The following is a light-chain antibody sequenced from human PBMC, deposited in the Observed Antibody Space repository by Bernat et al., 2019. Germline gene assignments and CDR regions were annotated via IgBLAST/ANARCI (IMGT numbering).Light chain of an antibody. CDR3: QQYNGYSRT. CDR1: QSISSW. V-gene: IGKV1-5*03. Sequence: DIQMTQSPLTLSASVGDRVTISCLASQSISSWLAWYQQKPGQAPKLLIYKASTLERGVPSRFSGSGSGTEFTLTISSLQPEDFGTYYCQQYNGYSRTFGQGTKLEIK. CDR2: KAS. J-gene: IGKJ2*01.